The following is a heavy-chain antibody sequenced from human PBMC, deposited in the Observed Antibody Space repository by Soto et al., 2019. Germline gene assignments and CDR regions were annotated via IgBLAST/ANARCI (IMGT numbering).Heavy chain of an antibody. CDR2: IYTSGST. CDR3: ARDLLEAAAGNNWFDP. V-gene: IGHV4-4*07. Sequence: KPSETLSLTCTVSGGSISSYYWSWIRQPAGKGLGWIGRIYTSGSTNYNPSLKSRVTMSVDTSKNQFSLKLSSVTAADTAVYYCARDLLEAAAGNNWFDPWGQGTLVTVSS. D-gene: IGHD6-13*01. CDR1: GGSISSYY. J-gene: IGHJ5*02.